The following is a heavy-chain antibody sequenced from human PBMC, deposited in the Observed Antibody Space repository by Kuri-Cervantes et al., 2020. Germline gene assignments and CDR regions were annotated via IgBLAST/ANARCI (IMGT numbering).Heavy chain of an antibody. CDR3: ARGDIPGGYYGMDV. Sequence: GGSLRLSCAASGFTFSSYGMHWVRQAPGKGLEWVAVISYDGSNKYYADPVKGRFTISRDNSKNTLYLQMNSLRAEDTAVYYCARGDIPGGYYGMDVWGQGTTVTVSS. CDR2: ISYDGSNK. V-gene: IGHV3-30*03. D-gene: IGHD5-12*01. CDR1: GFTFSSYG. J-gene: IGHJ6*02.